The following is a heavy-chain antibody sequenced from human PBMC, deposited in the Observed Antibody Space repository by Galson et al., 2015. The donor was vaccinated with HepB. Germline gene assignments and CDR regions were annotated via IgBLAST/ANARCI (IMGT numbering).Heavy chain of an antibody. Sequence: SLRLSCAASGFTFDDYTMHWVRQAPGKGLEWVSLISWDGGTTYYADSVKGRFTISRDNGKNSLYLQMSSLRTEDTALYSCANGGVVAATDYFDCWGQGTLGTVSS. V-gene: IGHV3-43*01. J-gene: IGHJ4*02. CDR2: ISWDGGTT. D-gene: IGHD2-15*01. CDR1: GFTFDDYT. CDR3: ANGGVVAATDYFDC.